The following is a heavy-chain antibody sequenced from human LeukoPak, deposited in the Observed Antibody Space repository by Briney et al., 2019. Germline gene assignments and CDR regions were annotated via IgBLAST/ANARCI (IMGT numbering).Heavy chain of an antibody. CDR2: IYSSGNT. V-gene: IGHV3-66*01. CDR1: GFSVSSNH. CDR3: ARGIAEAGIVGVFDC. Sequence: GGSLRLSCAASGFSVSSNHMSWVRQAPGKGLEWVSVIYSSGNTHYADSVKGRFTISRNNSKNTLYLQMNSLRAEGTAVYYCARGIAEAGIVGVFDCWGQGTLVTVSS. J-gene: IGHJ4*02. D-gene: IGHD6-13*01.